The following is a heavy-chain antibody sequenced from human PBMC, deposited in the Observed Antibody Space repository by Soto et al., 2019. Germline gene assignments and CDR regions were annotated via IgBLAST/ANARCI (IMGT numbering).Heavy chain of an antibody. Sequence: PSETLSLTCTVSGGSIRRYYLNWIRQPPGKGLEWIGYIYYSGSTNYNPSLKSRVTISVDTSKNQFSLKLSSVTAADTAVYYCARDPGSGSYYGWFDPWGQGTLVTVSS. J-gene: IGHJ5*02. V-gene: IGHV4-59*01. CDR3: ARDPGSGSYYGWFDP. CDR2: IYYSGST. D-gene: IGHD3-10*01. CDR1: GGSIRRYY.